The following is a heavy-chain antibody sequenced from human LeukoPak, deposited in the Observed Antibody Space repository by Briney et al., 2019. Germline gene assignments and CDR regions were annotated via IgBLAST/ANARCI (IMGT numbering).Heavy chain of an antibody. CDR1: GGSISSYY. J-gene: IGHJ5*02. D-gene: IGHD1-7*01. CDR2: IYYSGST. CDR3: ARVRRNNWNYSQVFWFDP. Sequence: SETLSLTCTVSGGSISSYYWSWIRQPPGKGLEWIGYIYYSGSTNYNPSLKSRVTISVDTSKNQFSLKLSSVTAADTAVYYCARVRRNNWNYSQVFWFDPWGQGTLVTVSS. V-gene: IGHV4-59*12.